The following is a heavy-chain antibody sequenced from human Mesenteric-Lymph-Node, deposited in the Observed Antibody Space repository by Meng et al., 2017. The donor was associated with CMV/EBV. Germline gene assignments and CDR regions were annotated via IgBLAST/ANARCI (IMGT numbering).Heavy chain of an antibody. J-gene: IGHJ5*02. CDR3: ARVAVNWFDP. CDR1: GYTFTGYY. Sequence: ASVKVSCKASGYTFTGYYMHWVRQAPGQGLEWMGWINPHSGDTHYSQKFQGRVTMTRDTSISTAYMELSRLRSDDTAVYYCARVAVNWFDPWGQGTLVTVSS. V-gene: IGHV1-2*02. CDR2: INPHSGDT.